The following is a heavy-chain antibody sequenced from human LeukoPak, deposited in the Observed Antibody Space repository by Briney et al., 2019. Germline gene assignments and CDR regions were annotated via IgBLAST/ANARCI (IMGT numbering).Heavy chain of an antibody. J-gene: IGHJ4*02. CDR2: IWYDGSNK. CDR3: AKGDCSSTSCYSGY. V-gene: IGHV3-33*06. CDR1: GFTFSSYG. D-gene: IGHD2-2*02. Sequence: PGGSLRLSCAASGFTFSSYGMHWVRQAPGKGLEWVAVIWYDGSNKYYADSVKGRFTISRDNSKNTLYLQMNSLRAEDTAVYYCAKGDCSSTSCYSGYWGQGTLVTVSS.